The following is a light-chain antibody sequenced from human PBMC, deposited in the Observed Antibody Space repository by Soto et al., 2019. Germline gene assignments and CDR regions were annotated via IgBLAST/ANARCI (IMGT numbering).Light chain of an antibody. CDR1: SSDVGGYNY. Sequence: QSALTQPRSVSGSPGQSVTISCTGTSSDVGGYNYVSWYQQHPGKAPKLMIYDVSKRPSGVPDRFSGSKSGNTASLTTSGLQAEDEADYYCSSYAGSYPRLAYGFGTGTKLTVL. J-gene: IGLJ1*01. V-gene: IGLV2-11*01. CDR2: DVS. CDR3: SSYAGSYPRLAYG.